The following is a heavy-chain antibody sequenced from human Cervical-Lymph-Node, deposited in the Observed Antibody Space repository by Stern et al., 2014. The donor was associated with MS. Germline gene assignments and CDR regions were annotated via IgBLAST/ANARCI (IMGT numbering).Heavy chain of an antibody. D-gene: IGHD3-10*01. V-gene: IGHV1-8*01. CDR3: ARGVLTFYYGSGSHPT. J-gene: IGHJ4*02. Sequence: QVQLAQSGAEVKKPGASVKVSCKASGYTFTSYDINWVRQATGQGLEWMGWMNPYSGNTGYAQKFQGRLTMTRNTSTRTAYMELSSLRSEDTAVYYCARGVLTFYYGSGSHPTWGQGTLVTVSS. CDR2: MNPYSGNT. CDR1: GYTFTSYD.